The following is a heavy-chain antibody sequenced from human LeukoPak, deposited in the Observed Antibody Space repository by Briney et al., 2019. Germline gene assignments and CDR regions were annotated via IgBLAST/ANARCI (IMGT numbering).Heavy chain of an antibody. J-gene: IGHJ4*02. D-gene: IGHD3-3*01. CDR3: ARVSRSWSGYYPYYFDY. Sequence: SETLSLTCTVSGGSISSYYWSWIRQPPGKGLEWIGYIYYSGSTNYNHSLKSRVTTSVDTSKNQFSLKLSSVTAADTAVYYCARVSRSWSGYYPYYFDYWGQGTLVTVSS. CDR2: IYYSGST. V-gene: IGHV4-59*01. CDR1: GGSISSYY.